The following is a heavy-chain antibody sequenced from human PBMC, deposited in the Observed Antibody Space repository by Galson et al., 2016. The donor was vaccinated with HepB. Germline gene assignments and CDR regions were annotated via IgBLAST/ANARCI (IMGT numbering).Heavy chain of an antibody. J-gene: IGHJ5*02. Sequence: SLRLSCAVSGFTVDSDYMNWVRQAPGKGLEWISVIYSGGRTSYADSVKGRFTIFRDRSKNTLYLQMNSLRAEETAVYYCARGPTVSFYGGPTWFDPWGQGTVVTVSS. D-gene: IGHD3-10*01. CDR2: IYSGGRT. V-gene: IGHV3-53*01. CDR1: GFTVDSDY. CDR3: ARGPTVSFYGGPTWFDP.